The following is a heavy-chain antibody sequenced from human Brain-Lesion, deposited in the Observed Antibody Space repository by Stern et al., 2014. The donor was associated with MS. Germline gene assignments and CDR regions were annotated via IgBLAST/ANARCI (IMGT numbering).Heavy chain of an antibody. CDR1: GYIFTGYY. CDR3: ARDQRGITIFGVVTDYYYLGMDV. D-gene: IGHD3-3*01. CDR2: LNPNTGGT. V-gene: IGHV1-2*02. J-gene: IGHJ6*02. Sequence: VPLVESGAEVKKPGASVKVSCKTSGYIFTGYYIHWVRQAPGQGLEWMAWLNPNTGGTKYAQKFQGRVTMSRDTSISTAYVELSSLTSDDTAVYYCARDQRGITIFGVVTDYYYLGMDVWGQGTTVTVSS.